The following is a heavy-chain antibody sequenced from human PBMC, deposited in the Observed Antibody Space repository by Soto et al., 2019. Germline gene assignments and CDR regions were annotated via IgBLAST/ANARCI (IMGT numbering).Heavy chain of an antibody. D-gene: IGHD3-10*01. CDR2: ISYDGSNK. CDR3: AKGGRVTMVRGHGMDV. CDR1: GFTFSSYG. Sequence: VQLVESGGGVVQPGRSLRLSCAASGFTFSSYGMHWVRQAPGKGLEWVAVISYDGSNKYYADSVKGRFTISRDNSKNTLYLQMNSLRAEDTAVYYCAKGGRVTMVRGHGMDVWGQGTTVTVSS. V-gene: IGHV3-30*18. J-gene: IGHJ6*02.